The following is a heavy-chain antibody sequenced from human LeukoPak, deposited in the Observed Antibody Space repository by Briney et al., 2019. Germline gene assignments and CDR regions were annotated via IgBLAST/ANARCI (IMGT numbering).Heavy chain of an antibody. D-gene: IGHD3-10*01. J-gene: IGHJ4*02. CDR2: ISGSGGST. Sequence: PGGSLRLSCAASGFTFSSYAMSWVRQAPGKGLGWVSAISGSGGSTYYADSVKGRFTISRDNSKNTLYLQMNSLRAEDTAVYYCANLLRGFGGNPAFDYWGQGTLVTVSS. V-gene: IGHV3-23*01. CDR3: ANLLRGFGGNPAFDY. CDR1: GFTFSSYA.